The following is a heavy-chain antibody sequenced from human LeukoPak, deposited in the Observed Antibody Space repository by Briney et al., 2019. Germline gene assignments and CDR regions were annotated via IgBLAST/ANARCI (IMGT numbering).Heavy chain of an antibody. V-gene: IGHV4-59*01. J-gene: IGHJ6*02. D-gene: IGHD5-12*01. Sequence: SETLSLTCTVSGGSISSYYWSWIRQPPGKGLEWIGYIYYSGSTNYNPSLKSRVTISVDTSKVQFSLKLSSVTAADTAVYYCAGTVASRYYGMDVWGQGTTVTVSS. CDR2: IYYSGST. CDR1: GGSISSYY. CDR3: AGTVASRYYGMDV.